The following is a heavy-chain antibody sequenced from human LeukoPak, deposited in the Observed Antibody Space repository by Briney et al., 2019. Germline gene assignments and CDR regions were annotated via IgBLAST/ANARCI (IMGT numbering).Heavy chain of an antibody. CDR2: INPNSGGT. D-gene: IGHD3-22*01. J-gene: IGHJ4*02. CDR1: GYTFTGYY. CDR3: ARSNDYYDSSGYFDY. Sequence: ASVKVSCKASGYTFTGYYMHWVRQAPGQGLEWMGWINPNSGGTNYAQKLQGRVTMTTDTSTSTAYMELRSLRSDDTAVYYCARSNDYYDSSGYFDYWGQGTLVTVSS. V-gene: IGHV1-2*02.